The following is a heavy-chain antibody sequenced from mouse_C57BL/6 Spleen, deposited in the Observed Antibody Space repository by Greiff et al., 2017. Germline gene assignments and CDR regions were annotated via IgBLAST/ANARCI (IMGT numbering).Heavy chain of an antibody. CDR1: GYTFTSYW. D-gene: IGHD1-1*01. V-gene: IGHV1-50*01. Sequence: QVQLQQPGAELVKPGASVKLSCKASGYTFTSYWMQWVKQRPGQGLEWIGEIDPSDSYTNYNQKFKGKATLTVDTSSSTAYMQLSSLTSEESAVYYCARWDYYGSRGYLDYWGQGTTLTVSS. CDR2: IDPSDSYT. CDR3: ARWDYYGSRGYLDY. J-gene: IGHJ2*01.